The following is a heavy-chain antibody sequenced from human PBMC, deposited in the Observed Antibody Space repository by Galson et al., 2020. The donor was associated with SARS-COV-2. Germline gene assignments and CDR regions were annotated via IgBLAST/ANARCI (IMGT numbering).Heavy chain of an antibody. J-gene: IGHJ4*02. CDR2: ISGSDNNT. V-gene: IGHV3-23*01. D-gene: IGHD6-13*01. CDR3: AKLRSGGEAACNY. Sequence: GGSLRLSCAASGFTFSSYAMTWVRQAPGKGLEWGSTISGSDNNTYYADSVKGRFTISRDNSKNTLYLQVNSLRAEDTALYYCAKLRSGGEAACNYWGQGTLVTVSS. CDR1: GFTFSSYA.